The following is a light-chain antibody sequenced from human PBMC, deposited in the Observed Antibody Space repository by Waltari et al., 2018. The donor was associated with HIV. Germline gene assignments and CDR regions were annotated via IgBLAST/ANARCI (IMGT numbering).Light chain of an antibody. CDR3: CSYAGSSTYV. Sequence: QSALKMPARVSGSPGQSITITCTGTSSDVGGCNVGSWYQQHPCKAPKHRINEGSKRASGVSNRFSGSKSGNTASPTISGLQAEDEADYYCCSYAGSSTYVFGTGTKVTVL. CDR2: EGS. J-gene: IGLJ1*01. V-gene: IGLV2-23*01. CDR1: SSDVGGCNV.